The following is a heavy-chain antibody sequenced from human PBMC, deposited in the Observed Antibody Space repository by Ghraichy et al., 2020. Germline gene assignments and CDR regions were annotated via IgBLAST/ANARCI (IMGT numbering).Heavy chain of an antibody. CDR2: IHSDSSSP. CDR3: ASTGRDGYRPLEY. D-gene: IGHD5-24*01. CDR1: GFTFSDYH. J-gene: IGHJ4*02. V-gene: IGHV3-11*03. Sequence: GESLNISCAGSGFTFSDYHMSWIRQAPGKGLEWVAYIHSDSSSPNYADSVRGRFTVSRDNAKNSLYLQMNSLRAEDTAVYYCASTGRDGYRPLEYWGQGTLVTVSS.